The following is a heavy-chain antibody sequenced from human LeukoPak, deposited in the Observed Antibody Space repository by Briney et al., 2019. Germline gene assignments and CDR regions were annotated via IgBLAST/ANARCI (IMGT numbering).Heavy chain of an antibody. D-gene: IGHD2-21*02. CDR1: GGPISSYY. V-gene: IGHV4-59*12. CDR2: IYYSGST. Sequence: SETLSLTCTVSGGPISSYYWSWIRQPPGKGLEWIGYIYYSGSTNYNPSLKSRVTISVDTSKNQFSLKLSSVTAADTAVYYCAREVAYCGGDCPPFDYWGQGTLVTVSS. CDR3: AREVAYCGGDCPPFDY. J-gene: IGHJ4*02.